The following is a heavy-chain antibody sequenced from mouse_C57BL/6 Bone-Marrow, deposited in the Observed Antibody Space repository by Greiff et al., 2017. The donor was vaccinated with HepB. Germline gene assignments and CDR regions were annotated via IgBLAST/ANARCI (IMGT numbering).Heavy chain of an antibody. CDR1: GYTFTGYW. D-gene: IGHD1-1*01. CDR2: ILPGSGST. V-gene: IGHV1-9*01. CDR3: ARSEVITTVVAPFDY. J-gene: IGHJ2*01. Sequence: QVQLQQSGAELMKPGASVKLSCKATGYTFTGYWIEWVKQRPGHGLEWIGEILPGSGSTNYNEKFKGKATFTADTSSNTAYMQLSGLTTEDSAIYYCARSEVITTVVAPFDYWGQGTTLTVSS.